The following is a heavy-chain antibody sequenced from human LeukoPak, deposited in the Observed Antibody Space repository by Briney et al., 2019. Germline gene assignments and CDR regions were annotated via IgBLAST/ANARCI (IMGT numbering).Heavy chain of an antibody. CDR1: GYTFSGYF. CDR3: AISSFGRDEHY. V-gene: IGHV1-2*06. J-gene: IGHJ4*02. D-gene: IGHD3-16*01. Sequence: ASVKVSCKAPGYTFSGYFIHWVRQAPGQGLEWVGRTNRNSGGTNYAQKFQGRVTMTRDTSTSTAYMELSSLRSDDTAVYYCAISSFGRDEHYWGQGTLVTVSS. CDR2: TNRNSGGT.